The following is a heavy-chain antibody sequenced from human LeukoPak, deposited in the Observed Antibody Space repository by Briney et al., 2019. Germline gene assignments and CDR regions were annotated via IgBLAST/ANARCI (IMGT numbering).Heavy chain of an antibody. CDR2: ISGSGGST. CDR1: GFTFSSYA. D-gene: IGHD6-19*01. J-gene: IGHJ4*02. CDR3: AKDGIAVPGTEWELLVYFDY. Sequence: PGGSLRLSCAASGFTFSSYAMSWVRQAPGKGLEWVSAISGSGGSTYYADSVKGRFTISRDNSKNTLYLQMNSLRAEDTAVYYCAKDGIAVPGTEWELLVYFDYWGQATLVTVSS. V-gene: IGHV3-23*01.